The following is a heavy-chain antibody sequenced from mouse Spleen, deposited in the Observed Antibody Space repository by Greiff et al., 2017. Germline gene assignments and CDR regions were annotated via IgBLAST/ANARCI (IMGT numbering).Heavy chain of an antibody. CDR2: INPSSGYT. CDR3: ARGGAWFAY. CDR1: GYTFTSYT. Sequence: QVQLQQSGAELARPGASVKMSCKASGYTFTSYTMHWVKQRPGQGLEWIGYINPSSGYTKYNQKFKDKATLTADKSSSTAYMQLSSLTSEDSAVYDCARGGAWFAYWGQGTLVTVSA. J-gene: IGHJ3*01. V-gene: IGHV1-4*01.